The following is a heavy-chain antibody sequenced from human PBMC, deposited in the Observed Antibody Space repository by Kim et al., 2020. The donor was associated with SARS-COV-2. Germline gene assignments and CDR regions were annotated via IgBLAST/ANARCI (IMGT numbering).Heavy chain of an antibody. CDR2: IYYSGST. V-gene: IGHV4-31*03. CDR3: ARDQSISLDI. CDR1: GGSISSGGYY. D-gene: IGHD2-21*01. Sequence: SETLSLTCTVSGGSISSGGYYWSWIRQHPGKGLEWIGYIYYSGSTYYNPSLKSRVTISVDTSKNQFSLKLSSVTAADTAVYYCARDQSISLDIWGQGTMVTVSS. J-gene: IGHJ3*02.